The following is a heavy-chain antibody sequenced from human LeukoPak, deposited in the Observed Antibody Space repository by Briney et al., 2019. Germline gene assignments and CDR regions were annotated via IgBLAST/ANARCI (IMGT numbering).Heavy chain of an antibody. CDR3: ARVNDFWSGPFDY. CDR2: IYYSGST. Sequence: PSETLSLTCTVSGGSVSSGSYYWSWIRQPPGKGLEWIEYIYYSGSTNYNPSLKSRVTISVDTSKNQFSLKLSSVTAADTAVYYCARVNDFWSGPFDYWGQGTLVTVSS. D-gene: IGHD3-3*01. CDR1: GGSVSSGSYY. J-gene: IGHJ4*02. V-gene: IGHV4-61*01.